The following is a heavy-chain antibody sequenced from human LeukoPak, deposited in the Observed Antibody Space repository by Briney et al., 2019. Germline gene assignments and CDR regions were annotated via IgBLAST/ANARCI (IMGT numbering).Heavy chain of an antibody. Sequence: PSETLSLTCTVSDASISGYYWSWIRQPPGKGLEWIGSIHFSGSTNYNPSLRSRVTISVDTSKNQLSLELSSVTAADTAVYYCARDLGGIYFDYWGQGTLVTVSS. CDR3: ARDLGGIYFDY. CDR1: DASISGYY. J-gene: IGHJ4*02. V-gene: IGHV4-59*01. CDR2: IHFSGST. D-gene: IGHD1-26*01.